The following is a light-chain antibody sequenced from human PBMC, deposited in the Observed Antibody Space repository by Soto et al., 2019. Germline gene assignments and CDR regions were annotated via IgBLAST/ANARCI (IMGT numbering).Light chain of an antibody. CDR2: SSS. Sequence: ELVLTQSPGTLSLSPGDRATLSCRASQSVSSTYLAWYQQRPGQAPRLLIYSSSSRASGIPDRFSGSGSGTDFTLTISILEPEDVAVYYCQQYRTSPPSWTFGQGTKVEIK. V-gene: IGKV3-20*01. CDR1: QSVSSTY. J-gene: IGKJ1*01. CDR3: QQYRTSPPSWT.